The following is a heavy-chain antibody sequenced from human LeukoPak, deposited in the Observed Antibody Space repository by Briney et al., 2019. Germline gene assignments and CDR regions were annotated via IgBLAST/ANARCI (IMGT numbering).Heavy chain of an antibody. Sequence: SETLSLTCAVSGGSISSSNRWSWVRQPPGKGLEWIGEIYHSGSTNYNPSLKSRVTISVDKSKNQFSLKLSSVTAADTAVYYCARFRVGGYYGMDVWGKGTTVTVSS. J-gene: IGHJ6*04. V-gene: IGHV4-4*02. CDR2: IYHSGST. CDR1: GGSISSSNR. D-gene: IGHD3-10*01. CDR3: ARFRVGGYYGMDV.